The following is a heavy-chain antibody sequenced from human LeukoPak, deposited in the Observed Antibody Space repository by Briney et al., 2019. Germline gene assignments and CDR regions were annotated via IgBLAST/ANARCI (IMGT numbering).Heavy chain of an antibody. D-gene: IGHD2-2*01. CDR1: GFPFSSYA. V-gene: IGHV3-23*01. Sequence: GSLGLSCAASGFPFSSYAMSWVRQAPGKGLGGGPAISGSGGSTYYADSVKGRFTISRDNSKNTLYLQMNSLRAEDTAVYYRAKAPVPAAEALYFDYWGQGTLVTVSS. CDR3: AKAPVPAAEALYFDY. J-gene: IGHJ4*02. CDR2: ISGSGGST.